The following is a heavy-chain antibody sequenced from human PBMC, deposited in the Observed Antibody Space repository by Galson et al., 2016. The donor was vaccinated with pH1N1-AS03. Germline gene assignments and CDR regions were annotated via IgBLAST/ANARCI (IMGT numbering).Heavy chain of an antibody. CDR1: GYTFTTYG. CDR2: ISAYYVKP. V-gene: IGHV1-18*01. Sequence: SVKVSFKASGYTFTTYGISWVRQAPGQGLEWMGWISAYYVKPPLDQKFQERVTLTGDTSTATAYMELRNLGSDDTAVYYCVRESEISGVVFFNYWGQGTLVTVSS. J-gene: IGHJ4*02. CDR3: VRESEISGVVFFNY. D-gene: IGHD3-3*01.